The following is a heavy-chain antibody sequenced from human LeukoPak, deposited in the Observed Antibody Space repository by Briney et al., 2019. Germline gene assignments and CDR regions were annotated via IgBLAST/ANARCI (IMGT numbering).Heavy chain of an antibody. CDR2: IRHHGKNA. V-gene: IGHV3-30*02. J-gene: IGHJ4*02. D-gene: IGHD4-17*01. CDR1: GFTCSSFG. Sequence: GGSLRLSCAASGFTCSSFGMHWVRQTPTKGREGVAFIRHHGKNASYVDSVKGRFTISRDNYKHTLYLQLNSLRVEDPAVYYCAKDRRDYGDYGLDYWGQGPLVTVSS. CDR3: AKDRRDYGDYGLDY.